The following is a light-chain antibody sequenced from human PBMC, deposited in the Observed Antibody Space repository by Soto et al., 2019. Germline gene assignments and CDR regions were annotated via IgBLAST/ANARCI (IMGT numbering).Light chain of an antibody. CDR3: QQSYSPSLT. CDR1: QGISSD. J-gene: IGKJ1*01. Sequence: QSPFFLSSSVGDRVTITCRASQGISSDLTWYQQKPGKAPKLLIYAASTLQSGVPSRFSGSGSGTEFTLTISSLQPEDFATYYCQQSYSPSLTFGQGTKVDIK. CDR2: AAS. V-gene: IGKV1-9*01.